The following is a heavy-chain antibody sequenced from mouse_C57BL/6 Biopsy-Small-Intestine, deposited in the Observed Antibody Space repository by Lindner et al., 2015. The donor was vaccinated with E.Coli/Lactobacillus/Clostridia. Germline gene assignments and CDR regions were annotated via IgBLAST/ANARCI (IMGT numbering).Heavy chain of an antibody. D-gene: IGHD2-2*01. Sequence: VQLQESGGGLVKPGGSLKLSCAASGFTFSDYGMHWVRQAPEKGLEWVAYISSGSSTIYYADTVKGRFTISRDNAKNTLFLQMTSLRSEDTATYYCASNGYYYAMDYWGQGTSVTVSS. CDR1: GFTFSDYG. CDR3: ASNGYYYAMDY. J-gene: IGHJ4*01. V-gene: IGHV5-17*01. CDR2: ISSGSSTI.